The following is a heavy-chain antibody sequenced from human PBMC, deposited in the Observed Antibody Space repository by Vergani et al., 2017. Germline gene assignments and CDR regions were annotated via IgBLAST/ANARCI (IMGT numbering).Heavy chain of an antibody. CDR2: VSTGTKSQ. CDR3: AREYSSTSGRAFDF. J-gene: IGHJ3*01. Sequence: QLVESGGGWVQPGGSLRLSCVVSGFDFSSYIMNWVRQAPGKGLEWVSFVSTGTKSQSYAESVKGRFTISRDSAKNSLYLKMDSLRADDTAVYYCAREYSSTSGRAFDFWGQGTKVTVCS. D-gene: IGHD2-2*01. V-gene: IGHV3-48*01. CDR1: GFDFSSYI.